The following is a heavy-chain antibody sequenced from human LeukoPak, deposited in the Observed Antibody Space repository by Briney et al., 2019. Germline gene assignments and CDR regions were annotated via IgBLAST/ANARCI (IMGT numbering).Heavy chain of an antibody. CDR3: ARDLILRSSTSLDAFDI. V-gene: IGHV4-30-4*08. J-gene: IGHJ3*02. CDR1: GGSISSGDYY. D-gene: IGHD2-2*01. Sequence: SQTLSLTCTVSGGSISSGDYYWSWIRQPPGKGLEWIGYIYYSGSTYYNPSLKSRVTISVDTSKNQFSLKLSSVTAADTAVYYCARDLILRSSTSLDAFDIWGQGTMVTVSS. CDR2: IYYSGST.